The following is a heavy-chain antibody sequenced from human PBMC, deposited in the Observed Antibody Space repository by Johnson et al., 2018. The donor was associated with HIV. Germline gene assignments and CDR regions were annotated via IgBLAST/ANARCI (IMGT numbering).Heavy chain of an antibody. J-gene: IGHJ3*02. D-gene: IGHD1-26*01. Sequence: QVQLVESGGGLVQPGRSLRLSCATSGFTFSDYYMSWIRQAPGKGLEWLSYISNSAITLYYADSVKGRITISRDNSQKTLYLQMHSLRPGDTAVYHCAREGAWEVRPGAFDIWGQGTTVTVSS. CDR2: ISNSAITL. CDR3: AREGAWEVRPGAFDI. V-gene: IGHV3-11*04. CDR1: GFTFSDYY.